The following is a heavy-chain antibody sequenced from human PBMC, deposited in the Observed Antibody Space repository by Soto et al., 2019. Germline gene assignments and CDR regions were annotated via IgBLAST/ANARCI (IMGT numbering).Heavy chain of an antibody. Sequence: QLQLQESGSGLVKPSQTLSLTCAVSGGSISSGGYSWSWIRQPPGKGLEWIRYIYHSGSTYYNPSLKSRVTISVDRSKNQFSLKLSSVTAADTAVYYCARGVTTVTTIDYWGQGTLVTVSS. CDR1: GGSISSGGYS. J-gene: IGHJ4*02. CDR3: ARGVTTVTTIDY. CDR2: IYHSGST. D-gene: IGHD4-17*01. V-gene: IGHV4-30-2*01.